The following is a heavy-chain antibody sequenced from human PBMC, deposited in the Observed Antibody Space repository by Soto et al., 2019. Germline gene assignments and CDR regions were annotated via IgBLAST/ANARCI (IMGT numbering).Heavy chain of an antibody. CDR3: ARGASLGYCSSTSCYNWYFDL. CDR2: IWYDGSNK. Sequence: QVQLVESGGGVVQPGRSLRLSCAASGFTFSSYGMHWFRQAPGKGLEWVAVIWYDGSNKYYADSVKGRFTISRDNSKDTLYLQMNSLKAEDTAVYYCARGASLGYCSSTSCYNWYFDLWGRGTLVTVSS. J-gene: IGHJ2*01. V-gene: IGHV3-33*01. D-gene: IGHD2-2*02. CDR1: GFTFSSYG.